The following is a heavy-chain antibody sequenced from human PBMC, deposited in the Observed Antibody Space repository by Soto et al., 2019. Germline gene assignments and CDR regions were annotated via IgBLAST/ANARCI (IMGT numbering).Heavy chain of an antibody. J-gene: IGHJ6*02. V-gene: IGHV1-69*01. CDR1: GGTFSSYA. CDR2: IIPIFGTA. D-gene: IGHD2-21*01. CDR3: AGNVLSYFGMDV. Sequence: QVQLVQSGAEVKKPGSSVKVSCKASGGTFSSYAISWVRQAPGQGLEWMGGIIPIFGTANYAQKFQVRVTITAEESTSTAYMELGSLGSEETSVYYWAGNVLSYFGMDVWGQGTTVTGSS.